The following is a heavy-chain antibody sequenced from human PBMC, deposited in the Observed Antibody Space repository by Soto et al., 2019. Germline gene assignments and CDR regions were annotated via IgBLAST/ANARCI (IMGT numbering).Heavy chain of an antibody. CDR2: IYYSGIT. CDR3: ATSYGNAWYTY. V-gene: IGHV4-39*06. CDR1: GGSITSNGYY. J-gene: IGHJ4*02. Sequence: LSLTCAVSGGSITSNGYYWAWIRQPPGKGLEWIGSIYYSGITYYNPSLKSRVTISVDTSKNQFTMQLTSVTVADTAVYYCATSYGNAWYTYWGQGTQVTVSS. D-gene: IGHD6-13*01.